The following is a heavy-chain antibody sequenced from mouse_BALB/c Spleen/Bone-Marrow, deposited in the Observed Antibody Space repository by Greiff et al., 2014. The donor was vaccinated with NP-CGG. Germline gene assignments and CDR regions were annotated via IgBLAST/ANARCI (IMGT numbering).Heavy chain of an antibody. D-gene: IGHD2-14*01. J-gene: IGHJ4*01. V-gene: IGHV5-4*02. Sequence: EVKLVESGGGLVKPGGSLKLSCAASGLTFSDYYMYWVRQTPEKRLEWAATISDGGSYTYYPDSVKGRFTISRDIAKNNLYLQMSSLKSEDAAMYYCARDRGVQGYAMDYWGQGTSVTVSS. CDR3: ARDRGVQGYAMDY. CDR2: ISDGGSYT. CDR1: GLTFSDYY.